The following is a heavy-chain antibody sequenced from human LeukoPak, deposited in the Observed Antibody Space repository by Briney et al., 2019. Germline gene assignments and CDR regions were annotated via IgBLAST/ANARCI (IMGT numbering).Heavy chain of an antibody. J-gene: IGHJ5*01. CDR3: ARVTRPNDRGPNWWFDT. Sequence: AASVRVSCKASGGTFSCYAISWVRQAPGQGREWVGRIFPILGRANSAQKFQGRVTITADKSTSTTYMELSSLRSEDTTVYYCARVTRPNDRGPNWWFDTWGHGNLVTASS. CDR1: GGTFSCYA. D-gene: IGHD1-1*01. CDR2: IFPILGRA. V-gene: IGHV1-69*04.